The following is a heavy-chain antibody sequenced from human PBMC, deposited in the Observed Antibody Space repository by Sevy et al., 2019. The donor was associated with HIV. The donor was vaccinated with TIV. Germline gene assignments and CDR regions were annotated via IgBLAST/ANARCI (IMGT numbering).Heavy chain of an antibody. Sequence: ASVKVSCKVSGYTLTEFSMHWVGQAPGKGLEWMGTFDPEDGETIYAQKFQGRVTMTEDTSTDTASMELSSLRSEDTAVYYCAKTKDYYDSSGYPFDYWGQGTLVTVSS. CDR1: GYTLTEFS. CDR3: AKTKDYYDSSGYPFDY. V-gene: IGHV1-24*01. D-gene: IGHD3-22*01. J-gene: IGHJ4*02. CDR2: FDPEDGET.